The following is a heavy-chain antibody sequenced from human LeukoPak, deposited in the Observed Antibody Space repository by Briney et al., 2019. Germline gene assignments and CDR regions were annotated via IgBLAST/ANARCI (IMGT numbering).Heavy chain of an antibody. Sequence: GGSLRLSCAASGFTFSSYSLNCVRQAPEKRLEWGSYIISSSSTMYYADSVKRRFTISRNNANKSLYLLMNSLRAEDTAMYYCARGYCSGGRCYSVDYWGQGTLVTVSS. CDR2: IISSSSTM. V-gene: IGHV3-48*04. CDR3: ARGYCSGGRCYSVDY. D-gene: IGHD2-15*01. J-gene: IGHJ4*02. CDR1: GFTFSSYS.